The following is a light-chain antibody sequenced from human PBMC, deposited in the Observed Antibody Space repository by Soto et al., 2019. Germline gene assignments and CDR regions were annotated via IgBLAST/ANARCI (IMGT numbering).Light chain of an antibody. Sequence: QPVLTQPPSVSGAPGQRVTISCTGSSSNIGAGYDVHWYQQLPGTAPKLLIYGNSNRPSGVPDRFSGSKSGTSASLAITGLQAEDEADYYCQSYYSSLRGVVFGGGTKVTVL. V-gene: IGLV1-40*01. J-gene: IGLJ2*01. CDR1: SSNIGAGYD. CDR3: QSYYSSLRGVV. CDR2: GNS.